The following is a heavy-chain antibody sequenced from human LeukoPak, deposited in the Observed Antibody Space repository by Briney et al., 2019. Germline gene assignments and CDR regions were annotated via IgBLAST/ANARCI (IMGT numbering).Heavy chain of an antibody. J-gene: IGHJ5*02. CDR3: SREAGIATAIVWFDP. CDR2: INHSGST. CDR1: GGSFSGYY. D-gene: IGHD6-13*01. V-gene: IGHV4-34*01. Sequence: SETLSLTCAVYGGSFSGYYWSWIRQPPGKGLEWIGEINHSGSTNYNPSLKSRVTISVDTSKNQFSLKLSSVTAADTAMYYCSREAGIATAIVWFDPWGQGTLVTVSS.